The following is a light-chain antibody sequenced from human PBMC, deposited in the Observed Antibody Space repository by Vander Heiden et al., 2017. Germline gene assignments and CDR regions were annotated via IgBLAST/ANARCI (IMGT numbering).Light chain of an antibody. Sequence: QSVLTQPPSVSGAPGQRVTISCTGSSSNLGAGYAVHWYQQVPGTAPRRLLFANNNRPSGVPDRFTCSTSGTSASLAITALQAEDEADDYCQSSDGSLSVNYVFGTGTKVTVL. J-gene: IGLJ1*01. CDR3: QSSDGSLSVNYV. V-gene: IGLV1-40*01. CDR1: SSNLGAGYA. CDR2: ANN.